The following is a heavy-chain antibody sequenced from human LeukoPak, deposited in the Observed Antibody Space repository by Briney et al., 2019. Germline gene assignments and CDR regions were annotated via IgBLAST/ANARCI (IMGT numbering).Heavy chain of an antibody. CDR3: ARLHHDLDSWSAYLEGAFDI. Sequence: GESLKISCRGAGYSFTSYWIGWGRQMPGKGVEWMGIIYPGYSDTRYSPSFQGQVTISPDKPITTAYLQWSSLKASDPAMYYCARLHHDLDSWSAYLEGAFDIWGQGTLVSVSS. V-gene: IGHV5-51*01. CDR2: IYPGYSDT. CDR1: GYSFTSYW. D-gene: IGHD3-3*01. J-gene: IGHJ3*02.